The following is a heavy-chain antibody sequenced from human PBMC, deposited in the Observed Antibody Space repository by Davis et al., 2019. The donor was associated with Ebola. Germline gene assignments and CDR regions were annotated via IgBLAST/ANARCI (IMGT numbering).Heavy chain of an antibody. Sequence: GESLKISCRGSGYSFTSYWIGWVRQLPGKGLEWMGIIYPGDSGTRYSPSFQGHVTMSVDKSITTAYLQWNSLEASDTAMYYCARGGRHSNVDFDYWGQGTLVTVSS. D-gene: IGHD2-15*01. J-gene: IGHJ4*02. CDR2: IYPGDSGT. V-gene: IGHV5-51*01. CDR3: ARGGRHSNVDFDY. CDR1: GYSFTSYW.